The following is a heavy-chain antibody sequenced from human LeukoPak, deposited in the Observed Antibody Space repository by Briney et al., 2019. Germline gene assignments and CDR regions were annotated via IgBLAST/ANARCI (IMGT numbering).Heavy chain of an antibody. CDR3: ARGWDILTGYLFSY. Sequence: SETLSLTCAVYGGSFSGYYWSWIRQPPGKGLEWIGEINHSGSTNYNPSLKSRVTISVDTSKNQFSLKLSSVTAADTAVYYCARGWDILTGYLFSYWGQGTLVTVSS. CDR1: GGSFSGYY. D-gene: IGHD3-9*01. J-gene: IGHJ4*02. V-gene: IGHV4-34*01. CDR2: INHSGST.